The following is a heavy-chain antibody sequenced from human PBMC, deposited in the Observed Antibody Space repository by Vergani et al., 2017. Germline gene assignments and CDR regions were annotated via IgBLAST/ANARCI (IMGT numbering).Heavy chain of an antibody. CDR1: GYSISSGYY. J-gene: IGHJ3*02. Sequence: QVQLQESGPGLVKPSETLSLTCAVSGYSISSGYYWGWIRQPPGKGLEWIGSIDHSGSTYYNPSLKSRVTISVDTSKNQFSRKLSSVTAADTAVYYCASVRVPAAMLSAFDIWGQGTMVTVSS. D-gene: IGHD2-2*01. CDR3: ASVRVPAAMLSAFDI. V-gene: IGHV4-38-2*01. CDR2: IDHSGST.